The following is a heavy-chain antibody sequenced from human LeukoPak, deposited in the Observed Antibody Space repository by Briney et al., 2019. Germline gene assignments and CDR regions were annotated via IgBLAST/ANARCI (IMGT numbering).Heavy chain of an antibody. Sequence: PSETLSLTCTVSGGSISSYYWSWIRQPPGKGLEWIGYIYYSGSTNYNPSLKSRVTISVDTSKNQFPLKLSSVTAADTAVYYCARLSMEGNWNGILFDYWGQGTLVTVSS. CDR2: IYYSGST. D-gene: IGHD1-1*01. CDR1: GGSISSYY. V-gene: IGHV4-59*08. J-gene: IGHJ4*02. CDR3: ARLSMEGNWNGILFDY.